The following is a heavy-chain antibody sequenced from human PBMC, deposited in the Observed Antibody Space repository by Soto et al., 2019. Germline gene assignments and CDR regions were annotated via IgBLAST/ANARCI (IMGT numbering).Heavy chain of an antibody. CDR1: GGTFSSYA. J-gene: IGHJ5*02. Sequence: QVQLVQSGAEVKKPGSSVKVSCKASGGTFSSYAISWVRQAPGQGLEWMGGIIPTFGTANYAQKFQGRVTITADDPTSTAFMELSCLRSEDTAVYYCARGVAAAGTGVYNWFDPWGQGTLVSVSS. D-gene: IGHD6-13*01. CDR3: ARGVAAAGTGVYNWFDP. V-gene: IGHV1-69*01. CDR2: IIPTFGTA.